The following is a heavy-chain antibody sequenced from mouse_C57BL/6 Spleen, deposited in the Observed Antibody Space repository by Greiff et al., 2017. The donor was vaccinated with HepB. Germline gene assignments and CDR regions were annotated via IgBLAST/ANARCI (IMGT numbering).Heavy chain of an antibody. J-gene: IGHJ3*01. CDR1: GFTFSDYG. CDR3: ARDYYGSSGGVAY. V-gene: IGHV5-17*01. D-gene: IGHD1-1*01. Sequence: EVMLVESGGGLVKPGGSLKLSCAASGFTFSDYGMHWVRQAPEKGLEWVAYISSGSSTIYYADTVKGRFTISRDNAKNTLFLQMTSLRSEDTAMYYCARDYYGSSGGVAYWGQGTLVTVSA. CDR2: ISSGSSTI.